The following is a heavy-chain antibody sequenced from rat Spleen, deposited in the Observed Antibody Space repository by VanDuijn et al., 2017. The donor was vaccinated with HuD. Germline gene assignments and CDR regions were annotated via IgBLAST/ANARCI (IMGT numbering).Heavy chain of an antibody. CDR1: GFTFSNAA. CDR3: TATFDY. J-gene: IGHJ2*01. Sequence: VQLVESGGGLVQPKESLKISCAASGFTFSNAAMYWVRQAPGKGLEWVARIRTKPNNYATYYADSVKGRFTISRDDSKSMVYLQMDNLKTEDTAMYYCTATFDYWGQGVMVTVSS. V-gene: IGHV10-5*01. CDR2: IRTKPNNYAT.